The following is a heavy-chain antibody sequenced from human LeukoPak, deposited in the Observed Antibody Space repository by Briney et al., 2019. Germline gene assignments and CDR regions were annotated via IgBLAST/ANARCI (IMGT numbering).Heavy chain of an antibody. CDR3: ARLRRDGYNFGSVFDY. CDR1: GYTFTNFG. V-gene: IGHV1-69*13. D-gene: IGHD5-24*01. CDR2: IIPIFGTA. J-gene: IGHJ4*02. Sequence: ASVKVSCKASGYTFTNFGISWVRQAPGQGLEWMGGIIPIFGTANYAQKFQGRVTITADESTSTAYMELSSLRSEDTAVYYCARLRRDGYNFGSVFDYWAREPWSPSPQ.